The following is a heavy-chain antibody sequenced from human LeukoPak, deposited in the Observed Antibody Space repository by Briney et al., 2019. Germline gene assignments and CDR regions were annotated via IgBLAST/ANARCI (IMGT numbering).Heavy chain of an antibody. CDR2: INHIGST. CDR3: AREPNYYYYYYGMDV. J-gene: IGHJ6*02. Sequence: SETLSLTCAVYGGSFSGYYWSCIRQPPGKGLEWIGEINHIGSTNYNPSLKSRVTISVDTSKNQFSLKLSSVTAADTAVYYCAREPNYYYYYYGMDVWGQGTTVTVSS. CDR1: GGSFSGYY. V-gene: IGHV4-34*01. D-gene: IGHD1-14*01.